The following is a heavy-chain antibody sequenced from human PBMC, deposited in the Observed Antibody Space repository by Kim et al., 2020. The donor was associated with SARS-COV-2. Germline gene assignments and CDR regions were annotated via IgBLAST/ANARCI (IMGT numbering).Heavy chain of an antibody. Sequence: SETLSLTCTVSGGSISSYYWSWIRQPPGKGLEWIGYIYYSGSTNYNPSLKSRVTISVDTSKNQFSLKLSSVTAADTAVYYCARGTSSSSWPGWYYYGMDVWGQGTTVTVSS. J-gene: IGHJ6*02. V-gene: IGHV4-59*13. CDR2: IYYSGST. D-gene: IGHD6-13*01. CDR1: GGSISSYY. CDR3: ARGTSSSSWPGWYYYGMDV.